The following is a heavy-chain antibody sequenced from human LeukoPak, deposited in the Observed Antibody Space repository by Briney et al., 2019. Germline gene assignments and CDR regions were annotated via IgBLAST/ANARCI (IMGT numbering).Heavy chain of an antibody. CDR2: ISSSSSYI. D-gene: IGHD3-10*01. V-gene: IGHV3-21*01. J-gene: IGHJ4*02. CDR3: ARGPMVRNNLFDY. Sequence: GGSLRLSCAASGFTFDDYCLNWVRQAPGKGLEWVSSISSSSSYIYYADSVKGRFTISRDNSKNSLYLQMNSLRAEDTAVYYCARGPMVRNNLFDYWGQGTLVTVSS. CDR1: GFTFDDYC.